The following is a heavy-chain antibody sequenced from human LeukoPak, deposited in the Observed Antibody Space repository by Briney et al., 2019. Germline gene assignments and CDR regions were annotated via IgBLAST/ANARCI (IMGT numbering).Heavy chain of an antibody. CDR1: GFTFSSYA. Sequence: VGSLRLSCAASGFTFSSYAMNWVRQAPGKGLEWVSVISGSGGSTYYADSVKGRFTISRDNSKNTLYLQMNSLRAEDTAVYYCAKDWYPGTTVTTTHWFDPWGQGTLVTVSS. CDR2: ISGSGGST. V-gene: IGHV3-23*01. D-gene: IGHD4-17*01. J-gene: IGHJ5*02. CDR3: AKDWYPGTTVTTTHWFDP.